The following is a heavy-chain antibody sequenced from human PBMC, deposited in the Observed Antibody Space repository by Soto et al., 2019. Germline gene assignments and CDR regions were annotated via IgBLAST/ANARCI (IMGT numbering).Heavy chain of an antibody. D-gene: IGHD2-15*01. J-gene: IGHJ4*02. Sequence: QVQLQESGPGLVKPSQTLSLTCTVSGGSISSGDYYWSWIRQPPGKGLEWIGYIYYSGSTYYNPSLKSRVTISVDTSKNQFSLKLSSVTAADTAVYYCARDSSHSDCSGGSCHDYWGQGTLVTVSS. CDR2: IYYSGST. V-gene: IGHV4-30-4*01. CDR1: GGSISSGDYY. CDR3: ARDSSHSDCSGGSCHDY.